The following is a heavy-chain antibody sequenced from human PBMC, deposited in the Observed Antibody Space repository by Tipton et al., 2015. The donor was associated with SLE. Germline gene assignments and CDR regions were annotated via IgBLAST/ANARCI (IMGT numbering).Heavy chain of an antibody. CDR1: GGSISSGTYY. D-gene: IGHD2-2*02. J-gene: IGHJ6*03. Sequence: TLSLTCTVSGGSISSGTYYWSWIRQPAGKGLEWIGRIYTSGSANYNPSLKSRVTISVDTSKNQFSLKLSSVTAADTAVYYCARSHCSSPSCYSYYYKNVWGKGPTVTVSS. CDR2: IYTSGSA. V-gene: IGHV4-61*02. CDR3: ARSHCSSPSCYSYYYKNV.